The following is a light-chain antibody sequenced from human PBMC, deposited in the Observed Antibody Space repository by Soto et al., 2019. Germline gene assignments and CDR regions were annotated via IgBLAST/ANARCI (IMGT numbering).Light chain of an antibody. J-gene: IGLJ1*01. CDR1: SSNIGTNT. CDR2: TSN. CDR3: AAWDDSLHGYV. Sequence: QSVLTQPPSASGTPGQRVTISCSGSSSNIGTNTVNWYLQLPGSAPKLLIYTSNQRPSGVPDRFSGSKSGTSASLAISGLQSEDEAEYYCAAWDDSLHGYVFGNGTKVTLL. V-gene: IGLV1-44*01.